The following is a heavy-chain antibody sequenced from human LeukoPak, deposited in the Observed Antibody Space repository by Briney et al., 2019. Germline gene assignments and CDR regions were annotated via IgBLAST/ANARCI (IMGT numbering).Heavy chain of an antibody. CDR3: AKKASSIAPADY. CDR1: GFTFTTYA. Sequence: GGSLRLSCAASGFTFTTYAMSWVRQAPGKGLEWVSTISGSGGSTNYADSVKGRFTVSRDNSMNTLYLQMNSLRADDTAVYYSAKKASSIAPADYWGQGTLVTVPS. CDR2: ISGSGGST. V-gene: IGHV3-23*01. J-gene: IGHJ4*02. D-gene: IGHD2-21*01.